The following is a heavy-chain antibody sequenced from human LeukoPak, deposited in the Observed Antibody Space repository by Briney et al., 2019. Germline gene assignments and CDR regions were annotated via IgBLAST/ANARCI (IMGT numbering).Heavy chain of an antibody. CDR1: GFTFSSYA. CDR2: ISGSGGST. CDR3: AKGFYDSSGNGDY. V-gene: IGHV3-23*01. Sequence: GGSLRLSCAASGFTFSSYAMSWVRQAPGKGLEWVSAISGSGGSTYYADSVKGRFTISRDKSKNTLYLQMNSLRAEDTAVYYCAKGFYDSSGNGDYWGQGTLVTVSS. J-gene: IGHJ4*02. D-gene: IGHD3-22*01.